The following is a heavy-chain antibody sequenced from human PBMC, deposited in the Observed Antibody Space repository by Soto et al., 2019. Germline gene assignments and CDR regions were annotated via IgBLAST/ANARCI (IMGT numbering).Heavy chain of an antibody. Sequence: EVQLLESGGGLVQPGGSLRLSCAASGFTFSSYGMNWVRQAPGKGLEWVSVISHSGGKKYYPDSVKGRFAISRDNSKNTLYLQMNSLRAEDTAVYYCATFIFCSSTSCYGREGGYWGQGTLVTVSS. CDR1: GFTFSSYG. J-gene: IGHJ4*02. V-gene: IGHV3-23*01. CDR2: ISHSGGKK. CDR3: ATFIFCSSTSCYGREGGY. D-gene: IGHD2-2*01.